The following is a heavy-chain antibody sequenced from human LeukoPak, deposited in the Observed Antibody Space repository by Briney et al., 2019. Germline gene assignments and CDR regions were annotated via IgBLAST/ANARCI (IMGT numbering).Heavy chain of an antibody. Sequence: GASVKVSCKASGGTFSSYAISWVRQAPGQGLEWMGRIIPILGIANYAQKFQGRVTITADKSTSTAYMELSSLRSEDTAVYYCARGSSSWETFDYWGQGTLVTVSS. CDR1: GGTFSSYA. V-gene: IGHV1-69*04. CDR2: IIPILGIA. CDR3: ARGSSSWETFDY. J-gene: IGHJ4*02. D-gene: IGHD6-13*01.